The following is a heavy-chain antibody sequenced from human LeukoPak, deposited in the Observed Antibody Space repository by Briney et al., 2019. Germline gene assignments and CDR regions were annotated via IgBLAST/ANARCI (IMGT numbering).Heavy chain of an antibody. CDR3: ARGPRGTGFN. Sequence: PGGSLRLSCATSGFTFRSYWMCWVRQAPGKGLEWVANIKQDGSEKYYVDSVKGRFTISRDNAKNSLYLQVNSLRAEDTAVYYCARGPRGTGFNWGQGTLVTVSS. CDR2: IKQDGSEK. CDR1: GFTFRSYW. V-gene: IGHV3-7*01. D-gene: IGHD2-2*01. J-gene: IGHJ4*02.